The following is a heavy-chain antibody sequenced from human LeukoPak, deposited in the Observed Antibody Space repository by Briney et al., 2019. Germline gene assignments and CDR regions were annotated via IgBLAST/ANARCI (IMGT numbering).Heavy chain of an antibody. CDR3: VKERGQLKSFDI. D-gene: IGHD6-13*01. V-gene: IGHV1-2*02. Sequence: ASVKVSCKASGFIVNDYFMHWVRQAPGQGLEWMIYISPSGASGYAQKFRGRVTVTRDTSINTAYMDLTRLTFDDTATYFCVKERGQLKSFDIWGQGTMVTVSA. J-gene: IGHJ3*02. CDR1: GFIVNDYF. CDR2: ISPSGAS.